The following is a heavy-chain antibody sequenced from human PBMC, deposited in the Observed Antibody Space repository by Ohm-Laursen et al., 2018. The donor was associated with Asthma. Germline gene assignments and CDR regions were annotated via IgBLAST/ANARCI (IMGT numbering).Heavy chain of an antibody. V-gene: IGHV3-21*04. D-gene: IGHD3-16*02. Sequence: SLRLSCSASGYTFSRYSIHWVRQVPGKGLEWVASISTASSFIYYADSVRGRFTTSRDNSKNTLYLQMNSLRAEDTAVYYCAKGWYYDYVWGSYRWFDYWGQGTLVTVSS. CDR3: AKGWYYDYVWGSYRWFDY. CDR2: ISTASSFI. J-gene: IGHJ4*02. CDR1: GYTFSRYS.